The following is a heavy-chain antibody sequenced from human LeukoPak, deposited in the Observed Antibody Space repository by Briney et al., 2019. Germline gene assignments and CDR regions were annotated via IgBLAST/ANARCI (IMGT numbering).Heavy chain of an antibody. J-gene: IGHJ4*02. CDR2: IYSGGST. CDR1: GFTVSSNY. D-gene: IGHD1-1*01. V-gene: IGHV3-66*01. Sequence: QAGGSLRLSCAASGFTVSSNYMSWVRQAPGEGLEWVSLIYSGGSTSYADSVKGRFTISRDNSKNTLYLQMNSLRAEDTAVYYCARKTDHQTGGDYWGQGTLVTVSS. CDR3: ARKTDHQTGGDY.